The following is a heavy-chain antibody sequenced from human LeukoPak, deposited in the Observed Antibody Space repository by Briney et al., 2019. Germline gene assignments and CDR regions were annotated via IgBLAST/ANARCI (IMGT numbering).Heavy chain of an antibody. CDR2: ISYDGSNK. Sequence: GESLRLSCAASGFTFSSYGMHWVRQAPGKGLEWVAVISYDGSNKYYADSVKGRFTISRDNSKNTLYLQMNSLRAEDTAVYYCAKSSGSGSYFTDYWGQGTLVTVSS. CDR3: AKSSGSGSYFTDY. J-gene: IGHJ4*02. V-gene: IGHV3-30*18. CDR1: GFTFSSYG. D-gene: IGHD3-10*01.